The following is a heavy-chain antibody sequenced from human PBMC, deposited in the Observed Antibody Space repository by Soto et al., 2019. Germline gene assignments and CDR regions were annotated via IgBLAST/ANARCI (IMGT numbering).Heavy chain of an antibody. CDR2: IIPILGIA. CDR1: GGTFSSYT. D-gene: IGHD2-2*01. J-gene: IGHJ5*02. CDR3: XXXXXXXSTSCYFRMRGTRYNWFDP. V-gene: IGHV1-69*02. Sequence: QVQLVQSGAEVKKPGSSVKVSCKASGGTFSSYTISWVRQAPGQGLEWMGRIIPILGIANYAQKFQGRVTITADKSXSXXXXXXXXXXXXXXXXXXXXXXXXXXSTSCYFRMRGTRYNWFDPWGQGTLVTVSS.